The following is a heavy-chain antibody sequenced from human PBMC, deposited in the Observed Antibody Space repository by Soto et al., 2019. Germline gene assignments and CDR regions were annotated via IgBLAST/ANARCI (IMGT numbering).Heavy chain of an antibody. D-gene: IGHD3-3*01. J-gene: IGHJ6*02. CDR3: ASGIDLTIFGAEYYGMDV. CDR1: GFTFSSYA. Sequence: PGGSLRLSCAASGFTFSSYAMHWVRQAPGKGLEWVAVISYDGSNKYYADSVKGRFTISRDNSKNTLYLQMNSLRAEDTAVYYCASGIDLTIFGAEYYGMDVWGQGTTVTVSS. V-gene: IGHV3-30-3*01. CDR2: ISYDGSNK.